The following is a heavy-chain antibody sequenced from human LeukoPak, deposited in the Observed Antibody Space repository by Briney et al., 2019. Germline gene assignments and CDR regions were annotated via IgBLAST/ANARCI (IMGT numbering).Heavy chain of an antibody. CDR1: GYIFTAYY. D-gene: IGHD2-15*01. Sequence: ASVKVSCKASGYIFTAYYMYWVRQAPGQGLEWMGWINPNTGGTNYAQKFQGRVTMTRDTSISTVYMELIRLRSDDTAVYYCARSVEGYCRGGSCYYYSYYMDVWGKGTTVTVSS. CDR3: ARSVEGYCRGGSCYYYSYYMDV. CDR2: INPNTGGT. V-gene: IGHV1-2*02. J-gene: IGHJ6*03.